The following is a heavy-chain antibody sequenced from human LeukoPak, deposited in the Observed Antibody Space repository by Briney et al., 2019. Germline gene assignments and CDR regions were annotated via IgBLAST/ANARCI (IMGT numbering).Heavy chain of an antibody. Sequence: ASVKVSCKASGYTFTSYGISWVRQAPGQGLEWMGWISPYNGNTDYAQSLQGRVTMTIDTSTSTVYMELRSLRSDDTAVYYCARDVGRSYDLDYWGQGTLVTVSS. CDR2: ISPYNGNT. CDR3: ARDVGRSYDLDY. J-gene: IGHJ4*02. CDR1: GYTFTSYG. V-gene: IGHV1-18*01. D-gene: IGHD3-16*01.